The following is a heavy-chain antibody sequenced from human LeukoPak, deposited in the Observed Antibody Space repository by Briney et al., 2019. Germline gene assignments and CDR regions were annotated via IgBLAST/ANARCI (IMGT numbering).Heavy chain of an antibody. CDR1: GYSISSGYY. Sequence: PSETLSLTCVVSGYSISSGYYWGWIRQPPGKGLECIGTIYHRSSTYYSPSVKGRLTTSVDTSKNHFSLKLSSVTSGDTAIYYCASGSLTRNALHIWGQGTMVTVSS. CDR2: IYHRSST. J-gene: IGHJ3*02. V-gene: IGHV4-38-2*01. D-gene: IGHD1-26*01. CDR3: ASGSLTRNALHI.